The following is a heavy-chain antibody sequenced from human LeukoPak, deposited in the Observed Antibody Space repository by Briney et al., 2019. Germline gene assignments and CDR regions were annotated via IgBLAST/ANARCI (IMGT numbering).Heavy chain of an antibody. CDR3: VSPRGFSYGYFDY. CDR1: GGSISSSSAY. CDR2: IYYSKNT. V-gene: IGHV4-39*01. D-gene: IGHD5-18*01. Sequence: PSETLSLTCTVSGGSISSSSAYWGWTRQPPGKGLEWIGSIYYSKNTYYNPSLKSRVTISADTSKNRFSLTLGSVSATDTAVYYCVSPRGFSYGYFDYWGQGTLVTVFS. J-gene: IGHJ4*02.